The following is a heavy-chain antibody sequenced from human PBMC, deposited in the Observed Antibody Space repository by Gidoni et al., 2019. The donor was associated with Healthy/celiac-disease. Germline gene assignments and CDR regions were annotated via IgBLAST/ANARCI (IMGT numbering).Heavy chain of an antibody. CDR1: GFTFSSYG. CDR3: ARFLGGYSSGYYLDY. D-gene: IGHD3-22*01. J-gene: IGHJ4*02. V-gene: IGHV3-33*01. Sequence: VQLVESGGGVVQPGRSLRLSCAASGFTFSSYGMHWVRQVPGKGLEWVAVIWYDGSNKYYADSVKGRFTISRDNSKNTLYLQMNSRRAEDTAVYYCARFLGGYSSGYYLDYWGQGTLVTVSS. CDR2: IWYDGSNK.